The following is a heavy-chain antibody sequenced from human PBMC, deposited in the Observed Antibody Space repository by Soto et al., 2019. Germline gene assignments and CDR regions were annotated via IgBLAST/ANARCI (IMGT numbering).Heavy chain of an antibody. V-gene: IGHV3-43*01. CDR3: AKDMYYYGSWSYYGLYYYYGMDV. CDR2: ISWDGGST. J-gene: IGHJ6*02. CDR1: GFTFDDYT. D-gene: IGHD3-10*01. Sequence: GGSLRLSCAASGFTFDDYTMHWVRQAPGKGLEWVSLISWDGGSTYYADSVKGRFTISRDNSKNSLYLQMNSLRTEDTALYYCAKDMYYYGSWSYYGLYYYYGMDVWGQGTTVTVSS.